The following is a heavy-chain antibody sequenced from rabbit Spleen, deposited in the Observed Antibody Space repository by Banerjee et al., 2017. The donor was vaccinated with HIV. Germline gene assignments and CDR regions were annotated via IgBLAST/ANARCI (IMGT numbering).Heavy chain of an antibody. CDR2: INAVTGKA. Sequence: QEQLVESGGGLVKPEGSLKLSCTASGFSFSNKAVMCWVRQAPGKGLEWIACINAVTGKAVYASWAKGRFTFSKTSSTTVTLQMTGLTAADTATYFCARGEHFSVGFSAFAIYLDLWGQGTLVTVS. CDR3: ARGEHFSVGFSAFAIYLDL. CDR1: GFSFSNKAV. D-gene: IGHD6-1*01. J-gene: IGHJ3*01. V-gene: IGHV1S45*01.